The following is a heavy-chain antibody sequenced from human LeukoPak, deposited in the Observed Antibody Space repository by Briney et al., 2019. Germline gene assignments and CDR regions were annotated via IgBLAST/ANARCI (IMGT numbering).Heavy chain of an antibody. V-gene: IGHV3-23*01. CDR3: ARSDAGITATPSWFDP. Sequence: PGGSLRLSCAASRFTFSSSAMNWVRQAPGKGLEWVSSISFSGRTTYYADSVKGRFTISRDNSENTLYLQMNGLRAEDTAAYYCARSDAGITATPSWFDPWGQGTLVTVSS. CDR1: RFTFSSSA. D-gene: IGHD1-20*01. CDR2: ISFSGRTT. J-gene: IGHJ5*02.